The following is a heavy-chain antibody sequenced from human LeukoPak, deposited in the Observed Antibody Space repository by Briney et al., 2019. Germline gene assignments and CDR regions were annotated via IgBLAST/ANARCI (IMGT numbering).Heavy chain of an antibody. J-gene: IGHJ4*02. CDR3: ARGMVGYSSSWYDY. Sequence: PGGSLRLSWAASGFTFSSYSMSWVRQAPGKGLEWVSAISGSGGSTYYADSVKGRFTISRDNSKNTLYLQMNSLRAEDTAVYYCARGMVGYSSSWYDYWGQGTLVTVSS. CDR1: GFTFSSYS. CDR2: ISGSGGST. V-gene: IGHV3-23*01. D-gene: IGHD6-13*01.